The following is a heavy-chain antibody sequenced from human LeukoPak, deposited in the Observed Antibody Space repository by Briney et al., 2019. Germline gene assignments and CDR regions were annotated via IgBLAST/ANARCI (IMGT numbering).Heavy chain of an antibody. Sequence: GGSLRLSCAAPGITFSSYAMHWVRQAPGKGLEYVSAISSNGGSTYYANSVKGRFTISRDNSKNTLYLQMGSLRAEDMAVYYCARDGGGSYYEGYFDYWGQGTLVTVSS. CDR1: GITFSSYA. CDR2: ISSNGGST. D-gene: IGHD1-26*01. CDR3: ARDGGGSYYEGYFDY. J-gene: IGHJ4*02. V-gene: IGHV3-64*01.